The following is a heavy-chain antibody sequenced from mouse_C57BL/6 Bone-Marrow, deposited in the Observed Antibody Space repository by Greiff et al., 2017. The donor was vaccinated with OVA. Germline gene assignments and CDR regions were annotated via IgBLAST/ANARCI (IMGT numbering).Heavy chain of an antibody. Sequence: QVQLQQPGAELVKPGASVKLSCKAPGYTFPGYWRHWVRQRPGQGLGGIGMIHPNSGGPNYNEKFRRKATLTVDKSSSTAYMQLSSLTSEDSAVYYCARFGYAYWGQGTLVTVSA. J-gene: IGHJ3*01. V-gene: IGHV1-64*01. CDR3: ARFGYAY. CDR2: IHPNSGGP. CDR1: GYTFPGYW.